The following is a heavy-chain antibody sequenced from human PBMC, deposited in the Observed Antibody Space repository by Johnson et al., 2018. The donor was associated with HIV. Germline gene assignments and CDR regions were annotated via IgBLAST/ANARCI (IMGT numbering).Heavy chain of an antibody. D-gene: IGHD6-25*01. J-gene: IGHJ3*01. CDR2: IRYDGSNK. CDR1: GFTFISYG. V-gene: IGHV3-30*02. CDR3: AKETPSSGGTFDF. Sequence: QVQLVESGGGVVQPGGSLRLSCAASGFTFISYGMHWVRQAPGKGLEWVAFIRYDGSNKYYADSVKGRFTISRDNSKNTLYLQMNSLRAEDTAVYYCAKETPSSGGTFDFWGQGTLVTVSS.